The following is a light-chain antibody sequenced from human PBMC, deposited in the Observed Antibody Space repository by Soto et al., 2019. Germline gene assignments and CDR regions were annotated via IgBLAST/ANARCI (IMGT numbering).Light chain of an antibody. Sequence: SYELTQPLSVSVALGQTARITCGGNNIGRKNVHWYQQKPGPAPVLVIYRDSNRPSGIPERFSGSNSGNTATLTISRAQAGDEADYYCQVWDSSTDVFGTGTKLTVL. CDR2: RDS. CDR1: NIGRKN. V-gene: IGLV3-9*01. J-gene: IGLJ1*01. CDR3: QVWDSSTDV.